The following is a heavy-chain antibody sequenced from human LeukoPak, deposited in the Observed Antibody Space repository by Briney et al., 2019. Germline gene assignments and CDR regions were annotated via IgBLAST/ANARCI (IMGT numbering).Heavy chain of an antibody. CDR2: IYYSGST. CDR3: ARGQGYSYGSDY. D-gene: IGHD5-18*01. Sequence: PSETLSLTCTVSGGSISSYYWSWIRQPPGKGLEWIGYIYYSGSTYYNPSLKSRVTISVDTSKNQFSLKLSSVTAADTAVYYCARGQGYSYGSDYWGQGTLVTVSS. J-gene: IGHJ4*02. CDR1: GGSISSYY. V-gene: IGHV4-59*12.